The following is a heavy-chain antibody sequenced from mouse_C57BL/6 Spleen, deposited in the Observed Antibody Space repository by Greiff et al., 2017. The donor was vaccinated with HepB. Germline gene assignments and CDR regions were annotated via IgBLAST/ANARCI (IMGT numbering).Heavy chain of an antibody. J-gene: IGHJ3*01. CDR1: GYTFTSYW. CDR2: IDPSDSYT. V-gene: IGHV1-69*01. Sequence: QVQLQQSGAELVMPGASVKLSCKASGYTFTSYWMHWVKQRPGQGLEWIGEIDPSDSYTNYNQKFKGKSTLTVDKSSSTAYMQLSSLTSEDSAVYYCARRGAQAPFAYWGQGTLVTVSA. CDR3: ARRGAQAPFAY. D-gene: IGHD3-2*02.